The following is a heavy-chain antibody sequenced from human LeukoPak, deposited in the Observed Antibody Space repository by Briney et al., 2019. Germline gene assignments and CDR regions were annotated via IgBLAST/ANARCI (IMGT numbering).Heavy chain of an antibody. Sequence: GGSLRLSCAASGFTFSSYSMNWVRQAPGKGLEGVSSISSSSSYIYYADSVKGRFTISRDNAKNSLYLQMNSLRAEDTAVYYCAREDNFWSGSDYWGQGTLVTVSS. CDR1: GFTFSSYS. CDR2: ISSSSSYI. D-gene: IGHD3-3*01. CDR3: AREDNFWSGSDY. V-gene: IGHV3-21*01. J-gene: IGHJ4*02.